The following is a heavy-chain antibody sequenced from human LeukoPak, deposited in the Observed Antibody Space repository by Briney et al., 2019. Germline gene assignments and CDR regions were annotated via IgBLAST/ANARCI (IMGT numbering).Heavy chain of an antibody. J-gene: IGHJ6*02. D-gene: IGHD6-19*01. CDR2: ISWNGGSI. CDR1: GFTFDDDA. Sequence: PGGSLRLSCAASGFTFDDDAMHWVRQAPGKGLEWVSGISWNGGSIGYADSVKGRFTISRDNAKNSLYLQMNSLRAEDTALYYCAKEYSSSYYYYYGMDVWGQGTTVTVSS. V-gene: IGHV3-9*01. CDR3: AKEYSSSYYYYYGMDV.